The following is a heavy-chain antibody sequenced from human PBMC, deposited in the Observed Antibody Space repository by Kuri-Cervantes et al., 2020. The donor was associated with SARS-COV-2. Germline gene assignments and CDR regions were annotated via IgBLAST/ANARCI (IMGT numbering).Heavy chain of an antibody. CDR2: VRGKANNYAT. J-gene: IGHJ4*02. CDR3: TTLIDY. V-gene: IGHV3-73*01. Sequence: GESLKISCEVSGFLFSAPAIHWVRQGSGKGLEWVGRVRGKANNYATAYAASVKGRSTISRDDSKNMGYLQMNSLKTEDTAVYYCTTLIDYWGQGALVTVSS. CDR1: GFLFSAPA.